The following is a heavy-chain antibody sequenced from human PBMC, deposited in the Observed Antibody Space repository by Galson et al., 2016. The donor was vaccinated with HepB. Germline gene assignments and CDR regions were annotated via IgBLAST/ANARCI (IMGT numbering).Heavy chain of an antibody. CDR1: GDSISSGGYY. CDR2: IHYSGNI. CDR3: ARGRRTARSSAGYYFDN. J-gene: IGHJ4*02. V-gene: IGHV4-31*03. D-gene: IGHD6-6*01. Sequence: TLSLTCTVSGDSISSGGYYWTWIRQHPGKGLEWIGYIHYSGNIYYNPSLKSRVAITVDTSKNTFSLKLNSVTAADTAVFYCARGRRTARSSAGYYFDNWGQGTLVTVSS.